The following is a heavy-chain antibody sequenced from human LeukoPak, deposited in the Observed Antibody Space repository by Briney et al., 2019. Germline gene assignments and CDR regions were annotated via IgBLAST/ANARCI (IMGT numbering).Heavy chain of an antibody. CDR3: ARGLSVTTNRYFDY. Sequence: SETLSLTCTVSGGSISSYYWSWIRQPPRKGLEGIGYIYYSGSTNYNPSLKSRVTISVDTSKNQFSLKLSSVTAADTAVYYCARGLSVTTNRYFDYWGQGTLVTVSS. J-gene: IGHJ4*02. V-gene: IGHV4-59*01. CDR1: GGSISSYY. D-gene: IGHD4-17*01. CDR2: IYYSGST.